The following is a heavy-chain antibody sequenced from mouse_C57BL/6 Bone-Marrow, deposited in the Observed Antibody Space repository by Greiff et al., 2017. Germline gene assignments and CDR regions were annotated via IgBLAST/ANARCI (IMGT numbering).Heavy chain of an antibody. Sequence: QVHVKQSGAELVKPGASVKMSCKASGYTFTTYPIEWMKQNHGKSLEWIGNFHPYNDDTKYNEKFKGKATLTVEKSSNTVYLELSRLTSDDSAVYYCARSSTFIYYFDYWGQGTTLTVSS. CDR3: ARSSTFIYYFDY. CDR1: GYTFTTYP. V-gene: IGHV1-47*01. J-gene: IGHJ2*01. D-gene: IGHD5-1*01. CDR2: FHPYNDDT.